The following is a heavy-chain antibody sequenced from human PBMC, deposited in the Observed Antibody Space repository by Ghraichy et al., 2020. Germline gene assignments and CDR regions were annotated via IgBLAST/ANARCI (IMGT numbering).Heavy chain of an antibody. CDR2: IIPILGIA. D-gene: IGHD3-10*01. CDR3: ARDPGNMVRGVIIPTSRFDP. V-gene: IGHV1-69*04. J-gene: IGHJ5*02. Sequence: SVKVSCKASGGTFSSYAISWVRQAPGQGLEWMGRIIPILGIANYAQKFQGRVTITADKSTSTAYMELSSLRSEDTAVYYCARDPGNMVRGVIIPTSRFDPWGQGTLVTVSS. CDR1: GGTFSSYA.